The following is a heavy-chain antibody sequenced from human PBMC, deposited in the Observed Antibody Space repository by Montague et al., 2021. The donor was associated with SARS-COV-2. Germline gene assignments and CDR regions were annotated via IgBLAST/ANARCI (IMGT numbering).Heavy chain of an antibody. CDR2: IYYSGST. D-gene: IGHD3-10*01. V-gene: IGHV4-39*01. Sequence: SETLSLTCTVSGGSISSSSYYWGWIRQPPGKGLEWIGSIYYSGSTYYNPSLKSRVTISVDTSKNQFSLKLSSVTAADTAVYYCARREDYYGSGSLPNWGQGTMVTVSS. CDR3: ARREDYYGSGSLPN. CDR1: GGSISSSSYY. J-gene: IGHJ1*01.